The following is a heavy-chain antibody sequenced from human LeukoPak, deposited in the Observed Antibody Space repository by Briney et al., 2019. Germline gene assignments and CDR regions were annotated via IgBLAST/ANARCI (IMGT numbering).Heavy chain of an antibody. CDR1: GFTFRTYW. Sequence: SGGSLRLSCAASGFTFRTYWMHWVRQAPGKGLVWVSRIKNDGTSAIYADSVKGRFTISRDNTKNTLNLQMNSLRVDDTAVYYCALLSPPTTTVIRSLEYWGQGTLVTVSS. J-gene: IGHJ4*02. D-gene: IGHD4-17*01. CDR3: ALLSPPTTTVIRSLEY. V-gene: IGHV3-74*01. CDR2: IKNDGTSA.